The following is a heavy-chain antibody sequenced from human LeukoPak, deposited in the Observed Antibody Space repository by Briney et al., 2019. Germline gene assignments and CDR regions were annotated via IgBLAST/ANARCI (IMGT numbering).Heavy chain of an antibody. CDR2: INTDGGST. J-gene: IGHJ6*03. CDR3: ARGVTTDSVGYYYYMDV. V-gene: IGHV3-74*01. Sequence: PGGSLRLSCAASGFSFSSYWMHWVRQAPGKGLVWVSRINTDGGSTSYADSVKGRFTISRDNAKNTLYLQMNSLRAEDTAVYYCARGVTTDSVGYYYYMDVWGKGTTVTVSS. D-gene: IGHD4-17*01. CDR1: GFSFSSYW.